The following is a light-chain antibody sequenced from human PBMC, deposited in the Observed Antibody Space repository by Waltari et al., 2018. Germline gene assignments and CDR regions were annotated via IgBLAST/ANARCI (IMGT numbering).Light chain of an antibody. CDR2: WAS. V-gene: IGKV4-1*01. J-gene: IGKJ2*01. CDR1: QCVLYSSNNKNY. CDR3: QQYYSTPYT. Sequence: DIVMTQSPDSLAVSLGERATINCKSSQCVLYSSNNKNYLAWYQQKPGQPPKLLIYWASTRESGVPDRFSGSGSGTDFTLTISSLQAEDVAVYYCQQYYSTPYTFGQGTKLEIK.